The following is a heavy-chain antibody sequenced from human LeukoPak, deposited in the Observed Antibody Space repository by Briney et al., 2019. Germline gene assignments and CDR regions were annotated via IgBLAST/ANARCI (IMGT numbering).Heavy chain of an antibody. V-gene: IGHV3-48*03. CDR1: GFTFSSYE. D-gene: IGHD4-17*01. CDR2: ISSSGSTI. Sequence: GGSLRLSCAASGFTFSSYEMNWVRQAPGKGLERVSYISSSGSTIYYADSVKGRFTISRDNAKNSLYLQMNSLRAEDTAVYYCARFYGDYVGYWGQGTLVTVSS. CDR3: ARFYGDYVGY. J-gene: IGHJ4*02.